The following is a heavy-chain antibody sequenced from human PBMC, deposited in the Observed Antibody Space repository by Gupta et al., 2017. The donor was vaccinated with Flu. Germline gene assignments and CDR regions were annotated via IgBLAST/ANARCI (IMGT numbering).Heavy chain of an antibody. CDR3: AKDRSGNPAIDY. J-gene: IGHJ4*02. CDR2: VGAGGDRT. CDR1: GLTFSAYA. D-gene: IGHD6-13*01. V-gene: IGHV3-23*01. Sequence: EVQLLESGGALVQPGGSLRLSCAASGLTFSAYAMTWVRQAPGKGLEWVSTVGAGGDRTYYADSVMGRFTISRDNSKNTVYLQMNSLRGDDTAVYYCAKDRSGNPAIDYWGQGTLVTVSA.